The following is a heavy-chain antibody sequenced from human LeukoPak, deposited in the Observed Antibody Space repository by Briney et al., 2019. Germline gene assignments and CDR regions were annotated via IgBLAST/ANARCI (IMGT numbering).Heavy chain of an antibody. J-gene: IGHJ4*02. V-gene: IGHV3-7*01. CDR1: GFTFSSYW. CDR2: IKQDGSEK. CDR3: ARDRDDYVWGSYRYTYYFDY. D-gene: IGHD3-16*02. Sequence: GGSLRLSCAASGFTFSSYWMSWVRQAPGKGLEWVANIKQDGSEKYYVDSVKGRFTISRDNAKNSLYLQMNSLRAEDTAVYYCARDRDDYVWGSYRYTYYFDYWGQGTLVTVSS.